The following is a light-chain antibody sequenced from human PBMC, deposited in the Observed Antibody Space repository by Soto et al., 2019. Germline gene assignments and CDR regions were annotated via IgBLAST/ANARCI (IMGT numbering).Light chain of an antibody. V-gene: IGKV3-20*01. CDR3: QQYNNWPLT. J-gene: IGKJ5*01. CDR1: QSVSGSY. Sequence: EIVLTQSPGTLSLSPGERATLSCRASQSVSGSYLAWYQQKPGQAPRLLIHGASSRATGIPDRFSGSGSGTECTLTISSLQSEDFAVYYCQQYNNWPLTFGKGTRVEIK. CDR2: GAS.